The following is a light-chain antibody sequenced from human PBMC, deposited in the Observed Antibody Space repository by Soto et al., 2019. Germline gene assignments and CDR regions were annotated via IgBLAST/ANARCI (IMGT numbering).Light chain of an antibody. J-gene: IGLJ2*01. V-gene: IGLV1-40*01. CDR3: QSYDGSLSGVL. Sequence: QSVLTQPPSVSGAPGQRVTISCTGSSSNIGAGYDVHWYQHLPGTAPKLLIYGNSNRPSGVPDRVSGSKSGTSASLAITGLQAEDEAHYYCQSYDGSLSGVLFGGGTKVTVL. CDR2: GNS. CDR1: SSNIGAGYD.